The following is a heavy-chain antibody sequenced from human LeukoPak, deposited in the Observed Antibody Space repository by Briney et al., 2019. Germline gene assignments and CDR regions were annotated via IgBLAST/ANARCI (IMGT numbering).Heavy chain of an antibody. V-gene: IGHV4-39*01. CDR1: GGSIISTSFY. Sequence: SETLSLTCTVSGGSIISTSFYWGWIRQPPGKGLAWIGEINHSGSTNYNPSLKSRVTISVDTSKNQFSLKLYSVTAADTAVYYCARHTYYYGSGSYYNDFDYWGQGTLVTVSS. D-gene: IGHD3-10*01. CDR3: ARHTYYYGSGSYYNDFDY. J-gene: IGHJ4*02. CDR2: INHSGST.